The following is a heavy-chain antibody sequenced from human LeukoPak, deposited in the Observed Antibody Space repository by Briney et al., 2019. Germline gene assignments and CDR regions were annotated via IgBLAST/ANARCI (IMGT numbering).Heavy chain of an antibody. V-gene: IGHV3-73*01. CDR2: IRSKANYYAT. CDR3: TRQEGYDSSGSPFDC. J-gene: IGHJ4*02. D-gene: IGHD3-22*01. CDR1: GFTFSGSA. Sequence: PGGSLRLSCAASGFTFSGSAMHWVRQASGKGLEWVGRIRSKANYYATAYAASVTGRFTISRDDSKDTAYLQMNSLKTEDTAVYYCTRQEGYDSSGSPFDCWGQGTLVTVSS.